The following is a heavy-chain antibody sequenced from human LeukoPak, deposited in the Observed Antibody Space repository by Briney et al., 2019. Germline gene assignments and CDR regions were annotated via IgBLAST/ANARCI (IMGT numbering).Heavy chain of an antibody. D-gene: IGHD2-21*02. CDR1: GFTFSSYA. V-gene: IGHV3-23*01. CDR3: AKGPHIVVVTAIDN. J-gene: IGHJ4*02. CDR2: ISGNGGST. Sequence: GGSLRLSYAASGFTFSSYAMSWVRQAPGKGLEWVSGISGNGGSTYYADSVKGRFTISRDNSKDTVYLQMNSLRGEDTAVYYCAKGPHIVVVTAIDNWGQGTLVTVSS.